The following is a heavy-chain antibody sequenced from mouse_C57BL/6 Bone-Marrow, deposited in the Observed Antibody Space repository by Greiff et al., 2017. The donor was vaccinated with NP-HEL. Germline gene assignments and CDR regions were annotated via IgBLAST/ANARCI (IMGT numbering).Heavy chain of an antibody. CDR3: ARDGNGPYYYGSPLFDY. D-gene: IGHD1-1*01. V-gene: IGHV5-16*01. CDR1: GFTFSDYY. J-gene: IGHJ2*01. Sequence: EVHLVESEGGLVQPGSSMKLSCTASGFTFSDYYMAWVRQVPEKGLEWVANINYDGSSTYYLDSLKSRFIISRDNAKNILYLQMSSLKSEDTATYYCARDGNGPYYYGSPLFDYWGQGTTLTVSS. CDR2: INYDGSST.